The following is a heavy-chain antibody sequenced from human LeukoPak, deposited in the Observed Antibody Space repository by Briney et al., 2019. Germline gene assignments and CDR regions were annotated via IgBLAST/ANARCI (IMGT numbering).Heavy chain of an antibody. CDR2: IKSKTDGGTT. D-gene: IGHD2-15*01. CDR3: FSSRYPCYYYGMDV. V-gene: IGHV3-15*01. Sequence: GGSLRLSCAASGFTFSNAWLSWVRRAPGKGLEWVGRIKSKTDGGTTDYAAPVKGRFTISRDDSKNTLYLQMNSLKTEDTAVYYCFSSRYPCYYYGMDVWGQGTTVTVSS. J-gene: IGHJ6*02. CDR1: GFTFSNAW.